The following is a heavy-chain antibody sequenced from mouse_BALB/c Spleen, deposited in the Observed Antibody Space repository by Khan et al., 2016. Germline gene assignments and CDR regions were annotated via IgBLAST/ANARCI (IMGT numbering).Heavy chain of an antibody. Sequence: QVQLQQSGAELVRPGSSVKISCKASGYAFSSYWMNWVKQRPGQGLEWIGQIYPGDGDTNHDGKIKGTDTLSADTYSSTVYMQLSSLTSEDSAVYFCARVSLLRLFYAMDCWGQGTSVTVSS. J-gene: IGHJ4*01. CDR3: ARVSLLRLFYAMDC. CDR2: IYPGDGDT. V-gene: IGHV1-80*01. D-gene: IGHD1-2*01. CDR1: GYAFSSYW.